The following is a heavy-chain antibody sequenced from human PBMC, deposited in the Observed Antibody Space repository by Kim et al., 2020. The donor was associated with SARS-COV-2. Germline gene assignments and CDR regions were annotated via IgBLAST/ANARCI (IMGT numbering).Heavy chain of an antibody. V-gene: IGHV4-61*01. J-gene: IGHJ6*02. Sequence: SETLSLTCTVSGGSVSSGSYYWSWIRQPPGKGLEWIGYIYYSGSTNYNPSLKSRVTISVDTSKNQFSLKLSSVTAADTAVYYCARWKSSGWSPDYYGMDVWGQGTTVTVSS. CDR1: GGSVSSGSYY. CDR3: ARWKSSGWSPDYYGMDV. CDR2: IYYSGST. D-gene: IGHD6-19*01.